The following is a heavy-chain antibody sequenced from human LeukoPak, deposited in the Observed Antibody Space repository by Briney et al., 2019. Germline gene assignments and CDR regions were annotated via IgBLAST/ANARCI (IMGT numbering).Heavy chain of an antibody. CDR3: ARDPAKVDI. J-gene: IGHJ3*02. V-gene: IGHV1-18*01. Sequence: GASVKVSCKTSGYIFNDYAISWVRQAPGQGLEWMGWIAPDNGNTDSAPPFQGRVTMTTDTSTSTAYMELRSLRSDDTAVYYCARDPAKVDIWGQGTMVTVSS. CDR1: GYIFNDYA. D-gene: IGHD4/OR15-4a*01. CDR2: IAPDNGNT.